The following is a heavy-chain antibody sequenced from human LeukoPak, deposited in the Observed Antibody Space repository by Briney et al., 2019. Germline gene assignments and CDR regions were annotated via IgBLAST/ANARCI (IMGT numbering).Heavy chain of an antibody. D-gene: IGHD3-10*01. CDR1: GFTFSSYG. CDR3: AKDMDLGGPFDY. V-gene: IGHV3-30*18. Sequence: PGRSLRLSCAASGFTFSSYGMHWVRQAPGKGLEWVAVISYDGSNKYYADSVKGRITISRDNSKNTLYLQMNSLRAEDTAVYYCAKDMDLGGPFDYWGQGTLVTVSS. CDR2: ISYDGSNK. J-gene: IGHJ4*02.